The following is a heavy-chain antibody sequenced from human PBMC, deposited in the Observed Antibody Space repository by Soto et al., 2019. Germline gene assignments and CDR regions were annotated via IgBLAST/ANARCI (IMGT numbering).Heavy chain of an antibody. Sequence: NLSLTWTVSGGSISSGGYYWIWIRQHPGKGLEWIGYIYYSGSTYYNPSLKSRVTISVDTSKNQFSLKLSSVTAADTAVYYCARVPPYDSSGWGAVDIWGQGTMVT. D-gene: IGHD3-22*01. CDR2: IYYSGST. J-gene: IGHJ3*02. V-gene: IGHV4-31*02. CDR1: GGSISSGGYY. CDR3: ARVPPYDSSGWGAVDI.